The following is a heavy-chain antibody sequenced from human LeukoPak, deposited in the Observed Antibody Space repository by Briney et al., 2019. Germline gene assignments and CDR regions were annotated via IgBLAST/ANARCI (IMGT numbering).Heavy chain of an antibody. CDR1: GFTFDDHG. Sequence: PGGSLRLSCAASGFTFDDHGMSWVRQAPGKGLEWVSGINWNGGSTGYADSVKGRFTISRDNAKNSQYLQMNSLRAEDTALYYCARAVEGGDYANWFGPWGQGTLVTVSS. CDR2: INWNGGST. CDR3: ARAVEGGDYANWFGP. J-gene: IGHJ5*02. V-gene: IGHV3-20*04. D-gene: IGHD4-17*01.